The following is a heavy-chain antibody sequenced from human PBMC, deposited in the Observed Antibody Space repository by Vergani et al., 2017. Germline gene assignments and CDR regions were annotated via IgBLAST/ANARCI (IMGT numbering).Heavy chain of an antibody. J-gene: IGHJ5*02. Sequence: EVQLVESGGGLVKPGGSLRLSCAASGFTFCNAWMSWVRQAPGKGLEWVGRIKSKTAGGTTDYAAPVKGRFTISRDDSKNTLYLQMNSLKTEDTAVYYCTTEAFRRRRYYDSSGYYRGGWFDPWGQGTLVTVSS. CDR2: IKSKTAGGTT. V-gene: IGHV3-15*01. CDR3: TTEAFRRRRYYDSSGYYRGGWFDP. CDR1: GFTFCNAW. D-gene: IGHD3-22*01.